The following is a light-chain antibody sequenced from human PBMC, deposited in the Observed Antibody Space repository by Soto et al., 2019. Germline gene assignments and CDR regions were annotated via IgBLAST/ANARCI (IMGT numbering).Light chain of an antibody. J-gene: IGKJ1*01. V-gene: IGKV1-27*01. Sequence: DIQMTQSPSTLSESVGARVTITCRASQSISSWLAWYQQKPGKVPKLLIYAASTLQSGVPSRFSGSGSGTDFTLTISSLQPEDVATYYCQKYNSAPWTFGQGTKVDIK. CDR2: AAS. CDR1: QSISSW. CDR3: QKYNSAPWT.